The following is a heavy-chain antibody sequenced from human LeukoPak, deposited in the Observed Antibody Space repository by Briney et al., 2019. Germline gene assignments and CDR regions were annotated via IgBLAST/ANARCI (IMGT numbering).Heavy chain of an antibody. CDR3: ARGAWATRLGS. CDR2: IYESGTT. V-gene: IGHV4-34*01. J-gene: IGHJ4*02. Sequence: SETLSLTCAVYGESHNSYYWSWVRQPPGEGLEWIGEIYESGTTEYNPSLKSRVTISMVPSKQQFSLSLSSVTAADTAVYYCARGAWATRLGSRGLGTPVIVSS. D-gene: IGHD2-15*01. CDR1: GESHNSYY.